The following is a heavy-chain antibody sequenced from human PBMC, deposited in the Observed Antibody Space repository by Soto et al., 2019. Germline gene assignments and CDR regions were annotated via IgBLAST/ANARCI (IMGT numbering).Heavy chain of an antibody. CDR2: IYYSGST. Sequence: SETLSLTCTVSGGSISSYYWSWIRQPPGKGLEWIGYIYYSGSTNYNPSLKSRVTISVDTSKNQFSLKLSSVTAAGTAVYYCARRDGTPCAYWGQGTLVSVSS. V-gene: IGHV4-59*01. CDR3: ARRDGTPCAY. J-gene: IGHJ4*02. CDR1: GGSISSYY. D-gene: IGHD1-7*01.